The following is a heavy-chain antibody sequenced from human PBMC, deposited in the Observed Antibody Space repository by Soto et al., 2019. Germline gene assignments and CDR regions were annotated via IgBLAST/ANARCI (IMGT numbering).Heavy chain of an antibody. V-gene: IGHV1-69*13. J-gene: IGHJ3*02. D-gene: IGHD5-12*01. Sequence: SVKVSFKASGGTFSSYAISWVRQAPGQGLEWMGEIIPIFGTANYAQKFQGRVTITADESTSTAYMELSSLRSEDTAVYYCARQRDGYNNAFDIWGQGTMVTVSS. CDR2: IIPIFGTA. CDR3: ARQRDGYNNAFDI. CDR1: GGTFSSYA.